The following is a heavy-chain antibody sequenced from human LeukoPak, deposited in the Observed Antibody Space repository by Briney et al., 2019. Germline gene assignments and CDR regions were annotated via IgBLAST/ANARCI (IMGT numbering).Heavy chain of an antibody. J-gene: IGHJ6*03. D-gene: IGHD2-8*02. CDR1: GFTFRSYR. CDR2: IKEDANEE. V-gene: IGHV3-7*01. CDR3: ARAGYCTGNSCYSPNFYYMDV. Sequence: GGSLRLSCAASGFTFRSYRMSWVRQAPGKGLEWVANIKEDANEEYYVDSVRGRFIISRDNAKNSLFLQMYSLRADDTAVYYCARAGYCTGNSCYSPNFYYMDVWGKGTTVAVSS.